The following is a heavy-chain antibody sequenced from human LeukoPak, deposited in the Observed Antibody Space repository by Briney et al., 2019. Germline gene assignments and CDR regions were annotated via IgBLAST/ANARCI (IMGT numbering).Heavy chain of an antibody. CDR2: INPNSGGT. CDR3: ASPSYCSSTSCSPDH. CDR1: GYTFTGYY. D-gene: IGHD2-2*01. Sequence: VASVKVSCKASGYTFTGYYMHWVRQAPGQGLEWMGRINPNSGGTNYAQKFQGRVTMTRDTSISTAYMELSRLRSDDTAVYYCASPSYCSSTSCSPDHWGQGTLVTASS. V-gene: IGHV1-2*06. J-gene: IGHJ5*02.